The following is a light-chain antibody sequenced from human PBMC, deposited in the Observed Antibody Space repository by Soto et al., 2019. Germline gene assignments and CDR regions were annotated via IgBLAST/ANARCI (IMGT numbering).Light chain of an antibody. CDR1: SSDVGGYNY. J-gene: IGLJ2*01. V-gene: IGLV2-14*03. Sequence: QSALTQPASVSGSPGQSITISCTGTSSDVGGYNYVSWYQQHPGEAPKLMIYDVSNQPSGVSNRFSGSKSGNTASLTISGLQAEDESDYYCSSYTSISTVVFGGGTKLTVL. CDR2: DVS. CDR3: SSYTSISTVV.